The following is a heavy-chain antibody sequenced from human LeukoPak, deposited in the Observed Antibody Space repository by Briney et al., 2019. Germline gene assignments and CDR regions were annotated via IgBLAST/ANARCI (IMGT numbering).Heavy chain of an antibody. CDR1: GGTFSSYA. D-gene: IGHD3-3*01. Sequence: GASVKVSCKASGGTFSSYAISWVRQAPGQGLEWMGGIIPIFGTANYAQKFQGRVTITADESTSTAYMELSSLRAEDRAVYYCARDRLLEDRDYYYYYYMDVWGKGTTVTVSS. V-gene: IGHV1-69*13. J-gene: IGHJ6*03. CDR2: IIPIFGTA. CDR3: ARDRLLEDRDYYYYYYMDV.